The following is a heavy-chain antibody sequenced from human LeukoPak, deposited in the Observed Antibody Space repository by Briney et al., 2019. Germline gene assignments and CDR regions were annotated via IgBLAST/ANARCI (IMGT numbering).Heavy chain of an antibody. CDR1: GYTFTSYG. Sequence: ASVKVSCKASGYTFTSYGFNWVRQAPGQGLEWMGWIIAYNGNTNYAQKLQGRVTMTTDTSTSTAYMELRSLRSEDTAVYYCARDQEGFDYWGQGTLVTVSS. V-gene: IGHV1-18*01. J-gene: IGHJ4*02. CDR2: IIAYNGNT. CDR3: ARDQEGFDY.